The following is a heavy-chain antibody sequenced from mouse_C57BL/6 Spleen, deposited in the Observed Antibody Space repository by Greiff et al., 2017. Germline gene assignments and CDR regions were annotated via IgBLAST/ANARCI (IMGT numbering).Heavy chain of an antibody. V-gene: IGHV1-75*01. D-gene: IGHD6-2*01. CDR1: GYTFTDYY. CDR3: ARPLSGGYFDV. Sequence: QVQLQQSGPELVKPGASVKISCKASGYTFTDYYINWVKQRPGQGLEWIGWIFPGSGSTYYNEKFKGKATLTVDKSSSTAYMLRSSLTSEDSAVYFCARPLSGGYFDVWGTGTTVTVSS. CDR2: IFPGSGST. J-gene: IGHJ1*03.